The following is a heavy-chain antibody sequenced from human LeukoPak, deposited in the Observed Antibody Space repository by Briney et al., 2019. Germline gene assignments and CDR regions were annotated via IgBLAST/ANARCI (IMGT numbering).Heavy chain of an antibody. D-gene: IGHD3-22*01. CDR1: GFAFTNAW. Sequence: GGSLRLSCAASGFAFTNAWMNWVRQAPGKGLEWVGRIKSKTDGGTADYAAPVKGRFTISRDDSKNTLYLQMNSLKTEDTAVYYCTTVDSSGRFLIDYWGQGTLVTVSS. V-gene: IGHV3-15*07. CDR2: IKSKTDGGTA. CDR3: TTVDSSGRFLIDY. J-gene: IGHJ4*02.